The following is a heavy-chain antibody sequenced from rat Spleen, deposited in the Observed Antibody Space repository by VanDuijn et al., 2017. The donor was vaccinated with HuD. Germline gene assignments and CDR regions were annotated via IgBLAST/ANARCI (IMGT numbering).Heavy chain of an antibody. CDR3: ARGGSEDFDY. Sequence: EVQLVESDGGLVQPGRSLKLSCAASGFTFSDYYMAWVRQAPTKGLEWVATISYDGSSTYYRDSVKGRFTISRDNAKSTLYLQMDSLRSEDTATYYCARGGSEDFDYWGQGVMVTVSS. V-gene: IGHV5-29*01. J-gene: IGHJ2*01. D-gene: IGHD1-3*01. CDR1: GFTFSDYY. CDR2: ISYDGSST.